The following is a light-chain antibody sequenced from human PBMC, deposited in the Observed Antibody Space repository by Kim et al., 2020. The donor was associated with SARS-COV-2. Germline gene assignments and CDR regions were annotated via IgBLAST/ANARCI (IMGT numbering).Light chain of an antibody. CDR1: SLRSYY. V-gene: IGLV3-19*01. J-gene: IGLJ2*01. CDR3: NSRDSSGNHLS. Sequence: SSELTQDPAVSVALGQTVRITCQGDSLRSYYASWYQQKPGQAPVLVIYGKNNRPSGIPDRFSGSSSGNTASLTITWAQAEDEADYYCNSRDSSGNHLSFG. CDR2: GKN.